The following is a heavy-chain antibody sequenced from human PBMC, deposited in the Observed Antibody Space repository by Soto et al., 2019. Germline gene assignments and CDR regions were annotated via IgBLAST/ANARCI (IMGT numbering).Heavy chain of an antibody. J-gene: IGHJ4*02. CDR3: ASEKRTFPGTRGYFEY. CDR2: TFYRSKWYN. D-gene: IGHD6-13*01. Sequence: SQSLSLTCVISVDSVSSNIAAWSLIQQCPSRGLEWLGRTFYRSKWYNDYALFVESRVTINPDTSKNQFSLQLNSVTPEDTAIYYCASEKRTFPGTRGYFEYWGQGTLVTVSS. CDR1: VDSVSSNIAA. V-gene: IGHV6-1*01.